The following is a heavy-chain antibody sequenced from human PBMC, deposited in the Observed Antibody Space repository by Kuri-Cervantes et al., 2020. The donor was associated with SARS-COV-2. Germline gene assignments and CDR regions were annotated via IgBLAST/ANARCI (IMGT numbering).Heavy chain of an antibody. V-gene: IGHV4-31*03. CDR3: ARGAPDYCSSTSCYMDLGWYFDL. J-gene: IGHJ2*01. D-gene: IGHD2-2*02. CDR1: GCSISSGGYY. Sequence: SETLSLTCTVSGCSISSGGYYWSWIRQHPGKGLELIGYIYYSGSTYYNPSLKSRVTISVDTSKNQFSLKLSSVTAADTAVGYCARGAPDYCSSTSCYMDLGWYFDLWGRGTLVTVSS. CDR2: IYYSGST.